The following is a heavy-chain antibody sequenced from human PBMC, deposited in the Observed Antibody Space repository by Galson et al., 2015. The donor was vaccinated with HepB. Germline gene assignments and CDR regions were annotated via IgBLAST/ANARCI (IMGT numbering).Heavy chain of an antibody. CDR1: GFTFSTDW. V-gene: IGHV3-7*03. D-gene: IGHD3/OR15-3a*01. CDR2: IKEEESVK. CDR3: ARGYNGFWGS. J-gene: IGHJ5*02. Sequence: SLRLSCAVSGFTFSTDWMSGVRRAPGKGLEWVANIKEEESVKSNVDSLKGRFTISTDNAKNSLYLQMNSLRAEDTAVYYCARGYNGFWGSWGQGTLVTVSS.